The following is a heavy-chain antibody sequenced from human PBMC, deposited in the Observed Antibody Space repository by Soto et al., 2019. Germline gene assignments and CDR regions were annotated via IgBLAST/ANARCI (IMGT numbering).Heavy chain of an antibody. J-gene: IGHJ5*02. D-gene: IGHD2-21*02. CDR3: TRLIICGGDCQRGFDP. CDR2: IYHSGNT. Sequence: QLQLHESGSGLVKPSQTLSLTCAVSGGSISSGGYSWSWIRQPPGKGMEWIGYIYHSGNTYYNPSLKTRVSPSVAMSKDQVSLKAPPPTAPATGLNLRTRLIICGGDCQRGFDPWGQGTLVTVSS. V-gene: IGHV4-30-2*01. CDR1: GGSISSGGYS.